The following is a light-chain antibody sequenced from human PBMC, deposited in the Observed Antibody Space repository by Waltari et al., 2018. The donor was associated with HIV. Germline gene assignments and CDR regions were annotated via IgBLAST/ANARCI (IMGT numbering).Light chain of an antibody. J-gene: IGLJ3*02. Sequence: QYALTQPASVSASLGQSITISCIPTSTDFTTYDSVSWYQHHPGKAPQLVIYDADVRPSGAPFRFSGSKSGNTASLIISDVQHEDEAHYYCSSYFSPGGLVFGGGTKLTVL. CDR3: SSYFSPGGLV. CDR2: DAD. V-gene: IGLV2-14*01. CDR1: STDFTTYDS.